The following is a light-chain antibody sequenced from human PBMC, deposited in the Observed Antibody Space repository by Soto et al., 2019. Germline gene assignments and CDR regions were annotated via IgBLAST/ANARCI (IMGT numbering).Light chain of an antibody. CDR3: QQRSYWPS. V-gene: IGKV3-11*01. J-gene: IGKJ5*01. Sequence: EIVLTQSPATLSLSPGERATLSCRASQSVSFYLAWYQQKPGQAPRLLIYDASNRATGIPARFSGSGSGTDFTLTISSLESEDFAVYYCQQRSYWPSFGQGTRLEI. CDR2: DAS. CDR1: QSVSFY.